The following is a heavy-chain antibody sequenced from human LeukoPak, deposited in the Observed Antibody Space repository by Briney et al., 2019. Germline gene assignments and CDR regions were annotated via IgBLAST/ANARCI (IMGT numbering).Heavy chain of an antibody. V-gene: IGHV4-59*01. CDR1: GGSISSYY. Sequence: PSETLSLTCTVSGGSISSYYWSWIRQPPGKGLEWIGYIYNSGSTNYNPSLKSRVTISVDTSKNQFSLKLSSVTAADTAVYYCAKERRAGPYYFDYWGQGTLVTVSS. J-gene: IGHJ4*02. D-gene: IGHD6-13*01. CDR2: IYNSGST. CDR3: AKERRAGPYYFDY.